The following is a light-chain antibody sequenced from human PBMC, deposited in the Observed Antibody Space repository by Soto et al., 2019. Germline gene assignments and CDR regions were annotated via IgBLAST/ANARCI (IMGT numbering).Light chain of an antibody. J-gene: IGKJ5*01. V-gene: IGKV1-39*01. Sequence: DIQMTQSPSSLSASVGDKVTLTCRASQSNSSSLHWYQQKSGKAPNLLIYGVSRLQGGVPSRFSGSGSGTDFTLSISSLQPEDFATYYCQQSYTAPSITFGQGTRLEI. CDR2: GVS. CDR3: QQSYTAPSIT. CDR1: QSNSSS.